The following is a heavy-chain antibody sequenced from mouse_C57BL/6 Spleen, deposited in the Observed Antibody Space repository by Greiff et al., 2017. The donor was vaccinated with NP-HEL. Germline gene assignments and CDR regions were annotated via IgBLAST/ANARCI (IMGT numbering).Heavy chain of an antibody. Sequence: EVKLVESGGGLVQPGGSLSLSCAASGFTFTDYYMSWVRQPPGKALEWLGFIRNKANGYTTEYSASVKGRFTISRDNSQSILYLQMNALRAEDSATYYCATPLYYDGISSWYFDVWGTGTTVTVSS. CDR2: IRNKANGYTT. J-gene: IGHJ1*03. V-gene: IGHV7-3*01. CDR3: ATPLYYDGISSWYFDV. D-gene: IGHD1-1*01. CDR1: GFTFTDYY.